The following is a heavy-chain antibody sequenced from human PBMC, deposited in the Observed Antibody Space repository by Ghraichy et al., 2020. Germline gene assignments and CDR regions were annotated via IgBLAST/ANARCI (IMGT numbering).Heavy chain of an antibody. CDR3: AREGHIVVVTGPHDAFDT. J-gene: IGHJ3*02. D-gene: IGHD2-21*02. Sequence: GGSLRLSCAASGFTFSSYAMHWVRQAPGKGLEWVAVIWDDGINKYYADSVKGRFTISRDNSKNTLYLQMNSLRAEDTAVYYCAREGHIVVVTGPHDAFDTWGQGTMVTVSS. V-gene: IGHV3-33*01. CDR2: IWDDGINK. CDR1: GFTFSSYA.